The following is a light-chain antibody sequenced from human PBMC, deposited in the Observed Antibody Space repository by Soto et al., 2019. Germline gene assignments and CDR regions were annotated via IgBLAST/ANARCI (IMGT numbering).Light chain of an antibody. CDR3: QQRSDWPWT. J-gene: IGKJ1*01. V-gene: IGKV3-11*01. Sequence: EIVLTQFPVTLSLSPGERVTLSCRASQSIGKYLAWYQQRPGQAPRLLFYDTSNRATGIPPRFSGSGSGTDITLTISSLEPEDFAVYYCQQRSDWPWTFGQGTKVEVK. CDR2: DTS. CDR1: QSIGKY.